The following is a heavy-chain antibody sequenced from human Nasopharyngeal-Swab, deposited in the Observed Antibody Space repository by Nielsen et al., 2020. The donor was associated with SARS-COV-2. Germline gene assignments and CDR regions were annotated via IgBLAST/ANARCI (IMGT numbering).Heavy chain of an antibody. CDR3: ARENNWEALRYFDL. D-gene: IGHD1-20*01. CDR2: INWNSGLK. CDR1: GFTFDDYA. J-gene: IGHJ2*01. V-gene: IGHV3-9*01. Sequence: GGSLRLSCAASGFTFDDYAMYWVRQRPGEGLEWVSGINWNSGLKGYADSVKGRFTISRDNARNSLYLQMNSLRVEDTALYYCARENNWEALRYFDLWGRGTLVTVSS.